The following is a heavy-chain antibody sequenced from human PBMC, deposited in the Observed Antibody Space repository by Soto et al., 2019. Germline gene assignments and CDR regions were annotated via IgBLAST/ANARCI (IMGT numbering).Heavy chain of an antibody. CDR1: GDSIRNYF. Sequence: SETLSLTCAVSGDSIRNYFWNWIRQSPEKGLEWIGYFYYSGSTNYNPSLSGRVTISLDTPKKQLSLRLSSVTAEDTAVYYCARADHWSGYYAFEYWGQGIQVTVSS. J-gene: IGHJ4*02. V-gene: IGHV4-59*01. CDR3: ARADHWSGYYAFEY. CDR2: FYYSGST. D-gene: IGHD3-3*01.